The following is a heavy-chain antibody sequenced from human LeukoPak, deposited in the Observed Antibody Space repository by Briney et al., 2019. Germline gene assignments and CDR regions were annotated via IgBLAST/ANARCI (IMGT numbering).Heavy chain of an antibody. CDR3: ARAGYVWGSYRPPFDY. CDR1: GGSISSYY. Sequence: PSETLSLTCTVSGGSISSYYWSWIRQPPGKGLEWIGEINHSGSTNYNPSLKSRVTISVDTSKNQFSLKLSSVTAADTAVYYCARAGYVWGSYRPPFDYWGQGTLVTVSS. J-gene: IGHJ4*02. CDR2: INHSGST. V-gene: IGHV4-34*01. D-gene: IGHD3-16*02.